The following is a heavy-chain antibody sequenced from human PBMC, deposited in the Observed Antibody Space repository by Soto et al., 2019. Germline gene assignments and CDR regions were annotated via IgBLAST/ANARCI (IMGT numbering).Heavy chain of an antibody. CDR3: ARPVVTWHYYYYYGLDV. CDR2: IYYSGST. CDR1: GGSISSGGYY. J-gene: IGHJ6*02. D-gene: IGHD2-21*02. Sequence: TLSLTCTVSGGSISSGGYYWSWIRQHPGKGLEWIGYIYYSGSTYYNPSLKSRVTISVDTSKNQFSLKLSSVTAADTAVYYCARPVVTWHYYYYYGLDVWGQGTTVTLSS. V-gene: IGHV4-31*03.